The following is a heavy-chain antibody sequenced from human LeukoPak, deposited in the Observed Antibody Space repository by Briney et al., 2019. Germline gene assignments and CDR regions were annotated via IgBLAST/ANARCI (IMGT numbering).Heavy chain of an antibody. CDR1: GFTFSTYW. V-gene: IGHV3-7*01. CDR3: ARDSSGYQ. Sequence: PGGSLRLSCAASGFTFSTYWMSWVRQAPGKGLKWVANIKEDGSEKYYGDSVKGRFTISRDNAKNSLYLEMNSLRVEDTAVYYCARDSSGYQWGQGTLVTVSS. CDR2: IKEDGSEK. D-gene: IGHD3-22*01. J-gene: IGHJ4*02.